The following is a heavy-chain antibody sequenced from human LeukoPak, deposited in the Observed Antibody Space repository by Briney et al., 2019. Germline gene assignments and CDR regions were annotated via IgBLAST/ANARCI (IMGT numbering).Heavy chain of an antibody. Sequence: GGSLRLSCVASGFTFSGFSMNWVRQAPGTGLEWVSYIRSASTIIYYADSVKGRFTISRDNAKNSLYLQMNSLRDEDTAVYYCTKEGGDIVVLPEAHAFDIWGQGTMVTVSS. V-gene: IGHV3-48*02. CDR1: GFTFSGFS. CDR2: IRSASTII. D-gene: IGHD2-2*01. CDR3: TKEGGDIVVLPEAHAFDI. J-gene: IGHJ3*02.